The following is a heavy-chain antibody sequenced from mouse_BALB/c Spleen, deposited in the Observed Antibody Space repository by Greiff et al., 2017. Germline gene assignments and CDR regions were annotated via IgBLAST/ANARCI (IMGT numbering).Heavy chain of an antibody. CDR1: GFTFSSYA. V-gene: IGHV5-9-4*01. J-gene: IGHJ3*01. CDR3: ARDGNYPY. Sequence: EVQLVESGGGLVKPGGSLKLSCAASGFTFSSYAMSWVRQSPEKRLEWVAEISSGGSYTYYPDTVTGRFTISRDNAKNTLYLEMSSLRSEDTAMYYCARDGNYPYWGQGTLVTVSA. CDR2: ISSGGSYT. D-gene: IGHD2-1*01.